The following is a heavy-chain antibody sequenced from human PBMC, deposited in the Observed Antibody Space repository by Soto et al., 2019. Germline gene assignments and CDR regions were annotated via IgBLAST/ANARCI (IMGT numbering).Heavy chain of an antibody. D-gene: IGHD4-4*01. CDR2: VSYDGSNK. V-gene: IGHV3-30*18. Sequence: QVQLVESGGGVVQPGRFLRLSCAASGFTFSNYGMHWVRQAPGKGLEWVAVVSYDGSNKHYADSVKARFTISRDNSXXTLYLQMNSLRTEDTAVYYCAKALGTTGPWGGMDVWGQGTTVTVSS. CDR1: GFTFSNYG. CDR3: AKALGTTGPWGGMDV. J-gene: IGHJ6*02.